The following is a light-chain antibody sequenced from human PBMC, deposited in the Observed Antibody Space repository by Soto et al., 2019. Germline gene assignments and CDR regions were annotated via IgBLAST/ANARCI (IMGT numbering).Light chain of an antibody. V-gene: IGKV3-11*01. Sequence: EIVLTQSPATLDLSPGERDTLSCRASQNISANLAGYQHKCGASPRLLISDASIRATGVPVRFSGSGSGTDLTLTISSLEPEDFAVYDWQQRETRPPFTFGPGTKEDI. J-gene: IGKJ3*01. CDR2: DAS. CDR1: QNISAN. CDR3: QQRETRPPFT.